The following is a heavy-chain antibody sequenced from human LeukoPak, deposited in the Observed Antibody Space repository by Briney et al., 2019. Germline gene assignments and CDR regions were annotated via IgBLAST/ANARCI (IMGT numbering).Heavy chain of an antibody. CDR2: IYYTGST. D-gene: IGHD6-13*01. Sequence: SGTLSLTCAVSGGSISGGKDFWGWIRQSPGKGLEWIGSIYYTGSTSYNPSRKIRVPISVDTSKSEFSLMVHSVTAADTGMYYCARRGITYSTSFFDSWGQGTLVTVAS. V-gene: IGHV4-39*01. CDR3: ARRGITYSTSFFDS. CDR1: GGSISGGKDF. J-gene: IGHJ4*02.